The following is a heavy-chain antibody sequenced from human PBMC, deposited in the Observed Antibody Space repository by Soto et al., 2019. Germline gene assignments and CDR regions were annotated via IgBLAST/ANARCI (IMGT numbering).Heavy chain of an antibody. Sequence: WGSLRLSCAASGFTFSTFAISWVRQAPGKGLEWVSAISASGGSTYYADSVKGRFTISRDNSNNALYLQMNSLRVEDTAVYYCAKDPRVSFDPWGQGTLVTVSS. CDR2: ISASGGST. CDR1: GFTFSTFA. CDR3: AKDPRVSFDP. J-gene: IGHJ5*02. V-gene: IGHV3-23*01.